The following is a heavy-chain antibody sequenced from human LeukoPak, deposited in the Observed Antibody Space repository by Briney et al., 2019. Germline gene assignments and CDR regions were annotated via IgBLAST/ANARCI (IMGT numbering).Heavy chain of an antibody. CDR3: ARDLLGGGWYGPDY. CDR1: GFTFSTYS. V-gene: IGHV3-48*01. D-gene: IGHD6-19*01. J-gene: IGHJ4*02. CDR2: ISSSSSTI. Sequence: GGSLRLSCAASGFTFSTYSMNWVRQAPGKGLEWVSYISSSSSTIYYADSVKGRFTISRDNSKNTLYLQMNSLRAEDTAVYYCARDLLGGGWYGPDYWGQGTLVTVSS.